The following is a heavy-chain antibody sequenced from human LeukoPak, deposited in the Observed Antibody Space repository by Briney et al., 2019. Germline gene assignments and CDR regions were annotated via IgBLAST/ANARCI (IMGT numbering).Heavy chain of an antibody. V-gene: IGHV3-23*01. CDR1: GFTFSSYA. CDR2: ISGSGGSL. CDR3: AKAPRVRVYFDY. D-gene: IGHD1-1*01. J-gene: IGHJ4*02. Sequence: GGSLRLSCAASGFTFSSYAMSWVRQAPGKGLEGGSAISGSGGSLYYADSVKGRFTISRDNSQNPLYLQMNSLRAEDTAVYYCAKAPRVRVYFDYWGKGTLVTVSS.